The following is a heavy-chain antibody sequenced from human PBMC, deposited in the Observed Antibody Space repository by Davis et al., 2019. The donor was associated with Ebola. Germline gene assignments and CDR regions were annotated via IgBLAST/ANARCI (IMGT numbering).Heavy chain of an antibody. CDR2: IYYSGST. Sequence: MPSETLSLTCTVSGGSISSSSYYWGWIRQPPGKGLEWIGSIYYSGSTYYNPSLKSRVTISVDKSKNQFSLKLSSVTAADTAVYYCARDLGVHYYGSGSYYPWGQGTLVTVSS. CDR1: GGSISSSSYY. D-gene: IGHD3-10*01. J-gene: IGHJ5*02. V-gene: IGHV4-39*07. CDR3: ARDLGVHYYGSGSYYP.